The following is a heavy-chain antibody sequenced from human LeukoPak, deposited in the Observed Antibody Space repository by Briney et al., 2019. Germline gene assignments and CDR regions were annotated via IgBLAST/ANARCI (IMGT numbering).Heavy chain of an antibody. Sequence: SETLSLTCTVSGGSISGSSYYWGWIRQPPGKGLEWIGSIYYSGSTYYNPSLKSRVTISVDTSKNQFSLKLSSVTAADTAVYYCARHPDYYMDVWGKGTTVTVSS. V-gene: IGHV4-39*01. J-gene: IGHJ6*03. CDR1: GGSISGSSYY. CDR3: ARHPDYYMDV. CDR2: IYYSGST.